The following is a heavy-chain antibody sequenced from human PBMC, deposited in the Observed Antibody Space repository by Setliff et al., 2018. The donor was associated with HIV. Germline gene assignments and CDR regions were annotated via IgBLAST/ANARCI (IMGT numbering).Heavy chain of an antibody. CDR2: IYYSGTT. CDR3: ARGVVDYDFWSGSGDYYYMDV. V-gene: IGHV4-39*07. CDR1: GGSIDSTSYY. J-gene: IGHJ6*03. Sequence: KASETLSLTCTVSGGSIDSTSYYWGWIRQPPGKGLEWIGSIYYSGTTYYNPSLKSRVTISADTSKNQISLKVKSVTAADTAVYYCARGVVDYDFWSGSGDYYYMDVWGKGTTVTVSS. D-gene: IGHD3-3*01.